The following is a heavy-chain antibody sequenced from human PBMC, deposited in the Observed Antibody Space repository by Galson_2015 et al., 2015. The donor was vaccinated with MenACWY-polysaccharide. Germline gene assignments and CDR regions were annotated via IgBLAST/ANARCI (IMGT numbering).Heavy chain of an antibody. V-gene: IGHV4-34*01. CDR1: GGSFSGYY. D-gene: IGHD2-2*01. CDR3: ARWGKSSFADGGDIPASPKPYYFDY. J-gene: IGHJ4*02. Sequence: SETLSLTCAVYGGSFSGYYWSWIRQPPGKGLEWIGEINHSGSTNYNPSLKSRVTISVDTSKNQFSLKLSSVTAADTAVYYSARWGKSSFADGGDIPASPKPYYFDYWGQGTLVTVSS. CDR2: INHSGST.